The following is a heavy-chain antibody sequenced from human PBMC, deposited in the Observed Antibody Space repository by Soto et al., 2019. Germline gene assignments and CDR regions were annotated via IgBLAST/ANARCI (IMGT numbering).Heavy chain of an antibody. V-gene: IGHV1-18*01. D-gene: IGHD2-15*01. CDR2: ISAYNGNT. J-gene: IGHJ5*02. Sequence: XSVKVSCNASGYTFTSYGISLVRHSPGQGLEWMGWISAYNGNTNYAQKLQGRVTMTTDTSTSTAYMELRSLRSDDTAVYYCARYCSGGSCLGNWFDPWGQGTLVTVSS. CDR1: GYTFTSYG. CDR3: ARYCSGGSCLGNWFDP.